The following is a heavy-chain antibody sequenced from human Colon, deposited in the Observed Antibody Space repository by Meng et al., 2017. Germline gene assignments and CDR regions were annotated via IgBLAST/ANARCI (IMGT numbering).Heavy chain of an antibody. CDR1: RFIFSDYA. D-gene: IGHD3-10*01. Sequence: GESLKISCAASRFIFSDYAMGWVRQAPGKGLEWVSGISSSGDSTYYADSVMGRFTISRDNSKNTLFLQMNSLRGEDTAVSYCAKVPYIWFGGGFDYWGQGTQVTVSS. CDR3: AKVPYIWFGGGFDY. J-gene: IGHJ4*01. V-gene: IGHV3-23*01. CDR2: ISSSGDST.